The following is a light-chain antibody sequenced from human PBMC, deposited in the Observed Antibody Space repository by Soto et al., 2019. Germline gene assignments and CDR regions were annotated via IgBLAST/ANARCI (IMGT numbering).Light chain of an antibody. V-gene: IGKV1-9*01. J-gene: IGKJ4*01. CDR2: DAS. Sequence: DIQMTQSPSSLSASVGNRVTITCRASQSISSYLNWYQQKPGKAPKLLIYDASSLESGVPSRFSGSGSGTEFTLTISSLQPEDFATYYCQQLNSYPLTFGGGTKVDIK. CDR1: QSISSY. CDR3: QQLNSYPLT.